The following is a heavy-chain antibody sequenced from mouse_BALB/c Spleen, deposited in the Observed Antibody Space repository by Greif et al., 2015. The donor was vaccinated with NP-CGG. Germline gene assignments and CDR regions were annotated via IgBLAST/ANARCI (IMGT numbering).Heavy chain of an antibody. CDR2: INPSKGGT. CDR3: TRSDYYGPHFDY. Sequence: QVQLQQSGAELVKPGASVKLSCKASGYTFTSYYMYWVKQRPGQGLEWIGEINPSKGGTNFNEKFKSKATLTVDKSSSTAYMQLSSLTSEDSAVYYCTRSDYYGPHFDYWGQGTTLTVSS. CDR1: GYTFTSYY. J-gene: IGHJ2*01. V-gene: IGHV1S81*02. D-gene: IGHD1-1*01.